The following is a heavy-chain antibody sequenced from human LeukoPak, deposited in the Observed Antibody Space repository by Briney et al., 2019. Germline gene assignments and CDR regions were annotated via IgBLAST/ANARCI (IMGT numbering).Heavy chain of an antibody. CDR1: GSSLTSYW. Sequence: RGESLQISCQGSGSSLTSYWIGWVRQVPGKGLEWMGIIYPGDSDTRYSPSFQGQVTISADKSISTAYLQWSSLKASDTAMYYCASVEGDDYGDYTPDYWGQGTLVTVSS. V-gene: IGHV5-51*01. CDR2: IYPGDSDT. J-gene: IGHJ4*02. CDR3: ASVEGDDYGDYTPDY. D-gene: IGHD4-17*01.